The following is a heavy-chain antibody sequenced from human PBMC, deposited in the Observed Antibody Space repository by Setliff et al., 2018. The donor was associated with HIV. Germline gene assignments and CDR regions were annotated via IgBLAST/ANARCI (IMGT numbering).Heavy chain of an antibody. J-gene: IGHJ4*02. Sequence: SVKVSCKASGGTFSGYAISWVRQAPGQGLEWMGGIMPMFGKAHYAQNYLGRLTISADESTNTAYMELSSLRSGDTAVYYCARGYSSGYFDYWGQGTLVTVSS. CDR1: GGTFSGYA. CDR3: ARGYSSGYFDY. V-gene: IGHV1-69*13. CDR2: IMPMFGKA. D-gene: IGHD6-19*01.